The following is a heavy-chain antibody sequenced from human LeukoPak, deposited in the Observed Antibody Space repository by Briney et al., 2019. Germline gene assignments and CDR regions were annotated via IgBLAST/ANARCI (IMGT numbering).Heavy chain of an antibody. CDR2: ISSSGSTI. D-gene: IGHD6-13*01. Sequence: GGSLRLSCAATGFDFSNYAMHWVRRAPGKGLEWVSYISSSGSTIYYADSVKGRFTISRDNAKNSLYLQMNSLRAEDTAVYYCARESGSSWTWYFDYWGQGTLVTVSS. V-gene: IGHV3-48*03. J-gene: IGHJ4*02. CDR1: GFDFSNYA. CDR3: ARESGSSWTWYFDY.